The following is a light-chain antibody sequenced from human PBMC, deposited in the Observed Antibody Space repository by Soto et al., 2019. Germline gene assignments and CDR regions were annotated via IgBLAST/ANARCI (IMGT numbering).Light chain of an antibody. CDR1: QSISSW. CDR3: QQYKSYKT. V-gene: IGKV1-5*01. Sequence: DIQMTQSPSTLSASVGDRVTITCRASQSISSWLSWYQQKPGKAPKLLIYDAASLESGVPSRFSGSGSGPECTLTISNLQPDNFATYYCQQYKSYKTFGQGTKVEIK. J-gene: IGKJ1*01. CDR2: DAA.